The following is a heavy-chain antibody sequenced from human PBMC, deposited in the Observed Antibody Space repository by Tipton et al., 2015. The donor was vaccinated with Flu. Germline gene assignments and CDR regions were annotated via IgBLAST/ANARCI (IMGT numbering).Heavy chain of an antibody. CDR2: IYYSGTT. Sequence: TLSLTCTVSGGSISTTIYYWGWVRQPPGKGLEWIGSIYYSGTTYYNPSLKSRVTISIDASKNQFSLDLTSLTAADTAVYYCARDLWNDRRAYYYCGVDVGGQGTRVTVPS. J-gene: IGHJ6*02. D-gene: IGHD1-1*01. CDR1: GGSISTTIYY. V-gene: IGHV4-39*07. CDR3: ARDLWNDRRAYYYCGVDV.